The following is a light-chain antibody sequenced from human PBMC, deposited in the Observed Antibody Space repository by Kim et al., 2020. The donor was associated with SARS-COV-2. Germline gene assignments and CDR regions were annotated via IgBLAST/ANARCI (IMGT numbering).Light chain of an antibody. J-gene: IGKJ4*01. CDR3: QHYYTTPLT. V-gene: IGKV4-1*01. CDR2: WAS. CDR1: QRIFYRSSNKNI. Sequence: ATINCKSSQRIFYRSSNKNILAWYQQKPGQPPKLLIYWASIRESGVPERFSGSGSGTEFTLTISSLQTEDVAVYYCQHYYTTPLTFGGGTKVDIK.